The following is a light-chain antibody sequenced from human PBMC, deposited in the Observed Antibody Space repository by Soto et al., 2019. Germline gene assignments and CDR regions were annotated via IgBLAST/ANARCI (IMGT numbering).Light chain of an antibody. CDR3: CSYAGSGTYV. Sequence: QSALTQPASVSGSPGQSITISCTGTSSDVGNYNLVSWYQQHPGKAPKLMIYEDSKRPSGVSNRFSGSKSGGTASLTISGLQAEDEADYYCCSYAGSGTYVFGTGTKLTVL. J-gene: IGLJ1*01. CDR2: EDS. CDR1: SSDVGNYNL. V-gene: IGLV2-23*01.